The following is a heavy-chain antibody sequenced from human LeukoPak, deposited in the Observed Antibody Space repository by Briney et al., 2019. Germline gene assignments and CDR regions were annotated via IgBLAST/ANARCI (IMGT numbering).Heavy chain of an antibody. J-gene: IGHJ3*02. CDR3: ARINYGDAYDI. D-gene: IGHD4-11*01. CDR1: GYTFTRFD. V-gene: IGHV1-8*01. Sequence: GASVKVSCKASGYTFTRFDINWVRQAGGQGLEWMGWMNPNSEDTGYARMFQGRVTMTRNTSISTAYMELSSLRSEDTAVYFCARINYGDAYDIWGQGTMVTVSS. CDR2: MNPNSEDT.